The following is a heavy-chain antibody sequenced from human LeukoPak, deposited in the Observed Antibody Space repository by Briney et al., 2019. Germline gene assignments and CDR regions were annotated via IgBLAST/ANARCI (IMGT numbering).Heavy chain of an antibody. V-gene: IGHV4-61*02. J-gene: IGHJ6*02. CDR2: IYASGST. D-gene: IGHD2-2*01. CDR3: SRDRAKAICGKYYGMDV. CDR1: GGSLSSGSNY. Sequence: SETLSLTCTVSGGSLSSGSNYWVWLRQTAGRGLEWIGRIYASGSTNNNPSLNSRVTISIDTSKNQFSLKLSPGTASDTAVYYCSRDRAKAICGKYYGMDVWGQGTTVTVSS.